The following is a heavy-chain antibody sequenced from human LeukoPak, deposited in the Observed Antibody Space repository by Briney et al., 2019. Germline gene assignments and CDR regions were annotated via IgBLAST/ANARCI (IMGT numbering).Heavy chain of an antibody. V-gene: IGHV3-7*01. CDR1: GFTFNNYW. Sequence: PGGSLRLSCAASGFTFNNYWMSWVRQAPGKGLEWVANIKEDGSERYFVDSVKGRFTISRDNAKNSLYLQMNSLRAEDTAVYYCARDIGQVGGYFYYGMDVWGQGTTVTVSS. CDR3: ARDIGQVGGYFYYGMDV. J-gene: IGHJ6*02. D-gene: IGHD3-22*01. CDR2: IKEDGSER.